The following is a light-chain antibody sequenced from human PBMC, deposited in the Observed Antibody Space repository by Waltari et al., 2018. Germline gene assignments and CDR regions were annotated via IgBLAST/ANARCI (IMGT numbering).Light chain of an antibody. J-gene: IGLJ1*01. CDR3: SCRDSSGNPYV. V-gene: IGLV3-19*01. Sequence: SSELTQDPAVSVALGQTVRITCQGDSLRSYYASWYQQKPGQAPVLVIYGKNNRPAGIPDRFSGSSSGNTASLTITGAQAEDDADYYCSCRDSSGNPYVFGTGTKVTVL. CDR1: SLRSYY. CDR2: GKN.